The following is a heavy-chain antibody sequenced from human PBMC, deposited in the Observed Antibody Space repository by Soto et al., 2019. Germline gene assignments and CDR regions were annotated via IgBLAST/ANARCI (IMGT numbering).Heavy chain of an antibody. J-gene: IGHJ4*02. V-gene: IGHV3-23*01. D-gene: IGHD3-10*01. CDR2: IGGDGTT. CDR1: GFTFSSYA. CDR3: GLGYYFGSKPYYDY. Sequence: RLSCAASGFTFSSYALNWVRQAPGKGLEWVSAIGGDGTTYYADSVRGRLTISRDNSKNTLYLQMNSLRGEDTAVYYCGLGYYFGSKPYYDYWGQGARVTVSS.